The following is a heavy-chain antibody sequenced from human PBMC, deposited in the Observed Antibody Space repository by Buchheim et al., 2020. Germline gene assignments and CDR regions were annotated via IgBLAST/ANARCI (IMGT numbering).Heavy chain of an antibody. CDR2: IYHSGYT. J-gene: IGHJ4*02. CDR3: ARAYSGGYYDC. Sequence: QVQLQESGPGLVKPSDTLSLTCAVSDDSISSSHWWGWIRQPPGKGLEWIGYIYHSGYTHYNPTLKSRVSMSVDTSKNQVSLKLSSVTAVDTALYYCARAYSGGYYDCWGQGTL. D-gene: IGHD1-26*01. CDR1: DDSISSSHW. V-gene: IGHV4-28*01.